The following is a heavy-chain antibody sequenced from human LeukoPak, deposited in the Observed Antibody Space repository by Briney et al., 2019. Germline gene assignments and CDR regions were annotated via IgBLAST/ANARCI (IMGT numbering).Heavy chain of an antibody. CDR1: GGSFSGYY. D-gene: IGHD3-10*01. CDR3: AREGPGYYGSGSYYN. CDR2: INHSGST. Sequence: SETLSLTCAVYGGSFSGYYWSWIRQPPGKGLEWIGEINHSGSTNYNPSLKSRVTTSVDTSKNQFSLKLSSVTAADTAVYYCAREGPGYYGSGSYYNWGQGTLVTVSS. J-gene: IGHJ4*02. V-gene: IGHV4-34*01.